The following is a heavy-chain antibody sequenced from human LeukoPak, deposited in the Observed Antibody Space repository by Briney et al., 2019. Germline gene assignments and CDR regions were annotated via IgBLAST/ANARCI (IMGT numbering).Heavy chain of an antibody. CDR3: AKSPRYYYGSGSYYLPFDY. V-gene: IGHV3-23*01. CDR2: ISGSGGST. Sequence: HPGGSLRLSCAASGFTFSSYGMHWVRQAPGKGLEWVSAISGSGGSTYYADSVKGRFTISRDNSKNTLYLQMNSLRAEDTAVYYCAKSPRYYYGSGSYYLPFDYWGQGTLVTVSS. D-gene: IGHD3-10*01. J-gene: IGHJ4*02. CDR1: GFTFSSYG.